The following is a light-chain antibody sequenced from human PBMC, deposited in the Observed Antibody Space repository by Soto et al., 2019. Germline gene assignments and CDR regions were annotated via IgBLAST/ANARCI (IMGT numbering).Light chain of an antibody. Sequence: DIVMTQSPDSLAVSLGERATVNCKSSQSILYSSNNRNYLAWYQQKPGQPHKLLIYWAYTRESGVHDRFSGSGAGTDFTLTIRSLQAEDVAVYYCKQYYSTPFTFGPGIKVDIK. CDR2: WAY. CDR3: KQYYSTPFT. J-gene: IGKJ3*01. V-gene: IGKV4-1*01. CDR1: QSILYSSNNRNY.